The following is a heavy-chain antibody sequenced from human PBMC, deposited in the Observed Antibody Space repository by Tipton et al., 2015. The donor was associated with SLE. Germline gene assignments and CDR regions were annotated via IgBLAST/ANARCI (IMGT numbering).Heavy chain of an antibody. J-gene: IGHJ3*02. D-gene: IGHD5-24*01. CDR3: ARAGEMATIPSAFDM. Sequence: QVQLVQSGAEVKKPGSSVKVSCKASGGTFNSYSISWVRQAPGQGLEWRGGIIPMFGTANYAQKFQGRVTVTADRSTSTAYMELSSLRSEDTAMYYCARAGEMATIPSAFDMWGQGTLVTVSP. CDR1: GGTFNSYS. V-gene: IGHV1-69*01. CDR2: IIPMFGTA.